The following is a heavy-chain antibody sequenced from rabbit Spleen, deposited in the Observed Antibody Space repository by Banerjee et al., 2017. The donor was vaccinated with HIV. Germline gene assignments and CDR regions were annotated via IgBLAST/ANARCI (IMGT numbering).Heavy chain of an antibody. CDR1: GFSFSSSYW. J-gene: IGHJ3*01. Sequence: QQRLVESGGGLVKPGASLTLTCTASGFSFSSSYWICWVRQAPGKGLEWIACIYAGSSGNTYYANWAEGRFTISKTSSTTVTLQMTSLTAADTATYFCARDTGSSFSSYGMDLWGQGTLVTVS. V-gene: IGHV1S45*01. CDR2: IYAGSSGNT. CDR3: ARDTGSSFSSYGMDL. D-gene: IGHD8-1*01.